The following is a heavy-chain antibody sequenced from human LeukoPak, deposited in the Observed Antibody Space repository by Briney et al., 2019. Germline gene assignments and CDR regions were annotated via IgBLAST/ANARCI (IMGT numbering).Heavy chain of an antibody. CDR2: ISAYNGKT. Sequence: ASVKVSCKASGYTFTSYGISWVRQAPGQGLEWMGWISAYNGKTNYAKKLQGRVTMTTDTSTSTAYMELRSLRSDDTAVYYCARDGYVYSYGRDGFDYWGQGTLVTVSS. J-gene: IGHJ4*02. V-gene: IGHV1-18*01. CDR1: GYTFTSYG. CDR3: ARDGYVYSYGRDGFDY. D-gene: IGHD5-18*01.